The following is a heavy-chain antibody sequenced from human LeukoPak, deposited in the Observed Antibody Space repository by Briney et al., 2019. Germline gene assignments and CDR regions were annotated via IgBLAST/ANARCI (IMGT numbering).Heavy chain of an antibody. CDR1: GGTFSSYA. CDR2: IIPIFGTA. J-gene: IGHJ4*02. D-gene: IGHD5-18*01. CDR3: ARGSELWSPHYFDY. V-gene: IGHV1-69*06. Sequence: GASVKVSCKASGGTFSSYAISWVRQAPGQGLEWMGGIIPIFGTANYAQKFQGRVTITADKSTSTAYMELSSLRSKDTAVYYCARGSELWSPHYFDYWGQGTLVTVSS.